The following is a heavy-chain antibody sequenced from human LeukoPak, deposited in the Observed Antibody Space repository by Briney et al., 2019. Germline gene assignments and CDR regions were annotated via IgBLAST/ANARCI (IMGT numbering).Heavy chain of an antibody. V-gene: IGHV3-21*01. J-gene: IGHJ3*02. Sequence: PGGSLRLSCAASGFTFSSYSMNWVRQAPGKGLEWVSSISSSSSYIYYADSVKGRFTISGDNAKNSLYLQMNSLRAEDTAVYYCARDRGADDAFDTWGQGTMVTVSS. CDR3: ARDRGADDAFDT. CDR2: ISSSSSYI. CDR1: GFTFSSYS. D-gene: IGHD3-10*01.